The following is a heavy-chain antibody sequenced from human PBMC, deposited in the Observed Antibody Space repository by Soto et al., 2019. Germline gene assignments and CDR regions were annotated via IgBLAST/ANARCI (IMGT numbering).Heavy chain of an antibody. CDR3: ASGGHVVVVTAAFDY. Sequence: QVQLMQSGAEVKKPGASVKVSCKASGNTFTNYYIHWVRQAPGQGLEWMGTINPSGGHTTYAQKFLGRVTMTRDTSTSTLYMELTSLRSEDTAVYSCASGGHVVVVTAAFDYWGQGTLVTVSS. D-gene: IGHD2-21*02. CDR2: INPSGGHT. CDR1: GNTFTNYY. V-gene: IGHV1-46*01. J-gene: IGHJ4*02.